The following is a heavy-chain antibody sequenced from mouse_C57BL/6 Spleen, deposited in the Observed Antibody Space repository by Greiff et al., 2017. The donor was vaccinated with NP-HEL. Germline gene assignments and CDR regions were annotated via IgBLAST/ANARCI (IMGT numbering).Heavy chain of an antibody. V-gene: IGHV5-17*01. J-gene: IGHJ4*01. CDR3: ARGRYGYYAMDY. CDR2: ISSGSSTI. Sequence: EVHLVESGGGLVKPGGSLKLSCAASGFTFSDYGMHWVRQAPEKGLEWVAYISSGSSTIYYADTVKGRFTISRDNAKNTLFLQMTSLRSEDTAMYYCARGRYGYYAMDYWGQGTSVTVSS. CDR1: GFTFSDYG. D-gene: IGHD2-10*02.